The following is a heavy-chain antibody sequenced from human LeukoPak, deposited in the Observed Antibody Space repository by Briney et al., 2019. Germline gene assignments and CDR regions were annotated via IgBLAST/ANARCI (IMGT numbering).Heavy chain of an antibody. D-gene: IGHD1-26*01. Sequence: LSLTCTVSGDSISSYFWNWIRQAPGKGLEWVAVISYDGSNKYYADSVKGRFTISRDNSKNTLYLQMNSLRAEDTAVYYCAKNRASASSPDYWGQGTLVTVSS. J-gene: IGHJ4*02. CDR3: AKNRASASSPDY. CDR1: GDSISSYF. V-gene: IGHV3-30*18. CDR2: ISYDGSNK.